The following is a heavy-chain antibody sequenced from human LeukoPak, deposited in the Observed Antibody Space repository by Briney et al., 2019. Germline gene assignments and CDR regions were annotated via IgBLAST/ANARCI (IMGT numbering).Heavy chain of an antibody. Sequence: SVKVSCKASGGTFSSYAISWVRQAPGQGLEWMGGIIPIFGTANYAQKFQGRVTITADESTSTAYMELSSLRSEDTAVYYCARPELPYYYYYYMDVWGKGTTVTVSS. CDR3: ARPELPYYYYYYMDV. CDR1: GGTFSSYA. CDR2: IIPIFGTA. J-gene: IGHJ6*03. D-gene: IGHD1-26*01. V-gene: IGHV1-69*13.